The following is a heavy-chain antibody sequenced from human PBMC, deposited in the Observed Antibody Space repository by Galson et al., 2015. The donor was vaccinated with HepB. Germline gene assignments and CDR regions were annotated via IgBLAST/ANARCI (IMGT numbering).Heavy chain of an antibody. CDR1: GFTFSDYY. CDR3: ARLPLGYCSSTSCYGMDV. Sequence: SLRLSCAASGFTFSDYYMSWIRQAPGKGLEWVSYISSSSSYTNYADSVKGRFTISRDNAKNSLYLQMNSLRAEDTAVYYCARLPLGYCSSTSCYGMDVWGQGTTVTVSS. D-gene: IGHD2-2*01. V-gene: IGHV3-11*06. J-gene: IGHJ6*02. CDR2: ISSSSSYT.